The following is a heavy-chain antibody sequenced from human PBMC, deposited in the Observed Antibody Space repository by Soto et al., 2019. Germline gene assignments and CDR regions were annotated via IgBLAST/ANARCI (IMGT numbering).Heavy chain of an antibody. CDR1: GYTFTSYA. CDR3: ARVPGYCSGGSCYRWFDP. D-gene: IGHD2-15*01. J-gene: IGHJ5*02. V-gene: IGHV1-3*01. CDR2: INAGNGNT. Sequence: ASVKVSCKASGYTFTSYAMHWVRQAPGQRLEWMGWINAGNGNTKYSQKFQGRVTITRDTSASTAYMELSSLRSEDTAVYYCARVPGYCSGGSCYRWFDPWGQGTLVTVSS.